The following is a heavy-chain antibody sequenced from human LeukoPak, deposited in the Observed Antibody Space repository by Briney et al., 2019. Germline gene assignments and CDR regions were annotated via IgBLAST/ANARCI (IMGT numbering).Heavy chain of an antibody. CDR1: GYIFSSYY. D-gene: IGHD3-22*01. CDR3: ARCRYDSSGYQIDY. CDR2: INPSGGSI. J-gene: IGHJ4*02. V-gene: IGHV1-46*01. Sequence: GASVKVPCKASGYIFSSYYMYWVRQAPGQGLEWMGIINPSGGSIRYAQKFQGRVTMTRDTSISTAYMELSRLRSDDTAVYYCARCRYDSSGYQIDYWGQGTLVTVSS.